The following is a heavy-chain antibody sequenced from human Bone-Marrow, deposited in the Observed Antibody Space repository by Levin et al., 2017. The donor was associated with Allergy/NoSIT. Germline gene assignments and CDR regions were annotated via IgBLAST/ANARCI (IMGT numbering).Heavy chain of an antibody. CDR2: ISYDGSNK. D-gene: IGHD1-1*01. CDR3: AKLYVAGTTDLVDAFDI. Sequence: GESLKISCAASGFTFSSYGMHWVRQAPGKGLEWVAVISYDGSNKYYADSVKGRFTISRDNSKNTLYLQMNSLRAEDTAVYYCAKLYVAGTTDLVDAFDIWGQGTMVTVSS. V-gene: IGHV3-30*18. J-gene: IGHJ3*02. CDR1: GFTFSSYG.